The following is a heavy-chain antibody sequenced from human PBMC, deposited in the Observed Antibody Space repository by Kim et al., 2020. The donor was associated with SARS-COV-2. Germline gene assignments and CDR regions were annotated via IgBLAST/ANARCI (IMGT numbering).Heavy chain of an antibody. J-gene: IGHJ4*01. V-gene: IGHV5-51*01. D-gene: IGHD6-13*01. CDR3: ATTLAAPGTFDY. Sequence: RYSQSFQGQVTISADKSINTAYLQWSSLEASDTAMYYCATTLAAPGTFDYWGQGTLVTVSS.